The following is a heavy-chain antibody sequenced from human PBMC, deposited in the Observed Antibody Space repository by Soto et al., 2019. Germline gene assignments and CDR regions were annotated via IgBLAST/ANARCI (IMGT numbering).Heavy chain of an antibody. Sequence: GGSLRLSCAASGFTFSSYAMHWVRQAPGKGLEWVAVISYDGSNKYYADSVKGRFTISRDNSKNTLYLQMNSLRAEDTAVYYCATSSGWYLFDYWGQGTLVTVS. J-gene: IGHJ4*02. CDR1: GFTFSSYA. D-gene: IGHD6-19*01. CDR2: ISYDGSNK. V-gene: IGHV3-30-3*01. CDR3: ATSSGWYLFDY.